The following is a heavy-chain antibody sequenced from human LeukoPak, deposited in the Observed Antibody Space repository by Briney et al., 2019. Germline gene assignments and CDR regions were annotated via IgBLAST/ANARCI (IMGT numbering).Heavy chain of an antibody. Sequence: GGSLRLSCAASGFTFGNYGMSWVRQAPGKGLEWVSGINWNGGSTGYADSVEGRFTISRDNAKNSQYLQMNSLRVEDTALYYCARAQTYGDSRLLLDYWGQGTLSPSPQ. CDR1: GFTFGNYG. V-gene: IGHV3-20*04. D-gene: IGHD2-21*02. J-gene: IGHJ4*02. CDR3: ARAQTYGDSRLLLDY. CDR2: INWNGGST.